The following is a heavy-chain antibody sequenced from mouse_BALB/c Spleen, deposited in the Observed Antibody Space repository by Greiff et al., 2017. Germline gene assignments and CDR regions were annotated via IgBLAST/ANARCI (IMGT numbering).Heavy chain of an antibody. CDR3: TRHYYGSSYYAMDY. J-gene: IGHJ4*01. D-gene: IGHD1-1*01. Sequence: EVMLVESGGGLVQPGGSMKLSCVASGFTFSNYWMNWVRQSPEKGLEWVAEIRLKSNNYATNYAESVKGRFTISRADSKSSVYLQMNNLRAEDTGIYYCTRHYYGSSYYAMDYWGQGTSVTVSS. V-gene: IGHV6-6*02. CDR1: GFTFSNYW. CDR2: IRLKSNNYAT.